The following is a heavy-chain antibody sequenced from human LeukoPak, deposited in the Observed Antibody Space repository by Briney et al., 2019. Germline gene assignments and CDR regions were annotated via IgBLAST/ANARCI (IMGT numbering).Heavy chain of an antibody. J-gene: IGHJ3*01. CDR3: AKVRLLGALDDAFDV. V-gene: IGHV3-30*02. D-gene: IGHD3-16*01. CDR1: GFGFSSYA. CDR2: IRHDGGHL. Sequence: PGGSLRLSCAASGFGFSSYAMHWVRQASGKGLEWVAFIRHDGGHLYHGDSVKGRFTISRDNSKSTLYLEMTSLRPEDTAGYYCAKVRLLGALDDAFDVWGQGTMVTV.